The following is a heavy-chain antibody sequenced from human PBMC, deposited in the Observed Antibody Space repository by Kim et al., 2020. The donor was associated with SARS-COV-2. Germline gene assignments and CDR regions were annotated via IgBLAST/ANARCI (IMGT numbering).Heavy chain of an antibody. V-gene: IGHV5-10-1*01. D-gene: IGHD3-22*01. CDR3: ARRNYYDSSGYYLLRDAFDI. CDR2: IDPSDSYT. CDR1: GYSFTSYW. Sequence: GESLQISCKGSGYSFTSYWISWVRQMPGKGLEWMGRIDPSDSYTNYSPSFQGHVTISADKSISTAYLQWSSLKASDTAMYYCARRNYYDSSGYYLLRDAFDIWGQGTMVTVSS. J-gene: IGHJ3*02.